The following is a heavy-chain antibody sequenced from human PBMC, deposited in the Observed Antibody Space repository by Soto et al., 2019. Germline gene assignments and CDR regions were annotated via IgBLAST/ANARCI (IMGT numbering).Heavy chain of an antibody. J-gene: IGHJ3*02. CDR3: ARVNRNYVWGSYRPDAFDI. V-gene: IGHV4-30-4*01. CDR1: GGSISSGDYY. D-gene: IGHD3-16*02. CDR2: IYYSGST. Sequence: QVQLQESGPGLVKPSQTLSLTCTVSGGSISSGDYYWSWIRQPPGKGLEWIGYIYYSGSTYYNPSLKSRVTISVDTAKNKFSLKLSSVTAADTAVYYCARVNRNYVWGSYRPDAFDIWGQGTMVTVSS.